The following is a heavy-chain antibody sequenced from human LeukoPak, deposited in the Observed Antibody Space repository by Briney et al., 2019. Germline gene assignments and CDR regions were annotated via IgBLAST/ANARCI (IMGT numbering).Heavy chain of an antibody. D-gene: IGHD2-15*01. CDR1: GGTFSSYA. J-gene: IGHJ6*02. CDR3: GYSGYDFGGLLRYCSGGSCPHGMDV. V-gene: IGHV1-69*04. CDR2: IIPILGIA. Sequence: ASVKVSCKASGGTFSSYAISWVRQAPGQGLEWMGRIIPILGIANYAQKFQGRVTITADKSTSTAYMELSSLRSEDTAVYYCGYSGYDFGGLLRYCSGGSCPHGMDVWGQGTTVTVSS.